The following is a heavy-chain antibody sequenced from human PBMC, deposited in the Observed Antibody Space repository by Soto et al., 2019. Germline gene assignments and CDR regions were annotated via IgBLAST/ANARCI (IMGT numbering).Heavy chain of an antibody. D-gene: IGHD1-1*01. CDR1: GLTFSGSA. CDR2: IRRKANNYAT. J-gene: IGHJ4*02. V-gene: IGHV3-73*01. Sequence: EVQLVESGGGLVQPGGSLNLSCEVSGLTFSGSAMHWVRQASGKGLEWVGHIRRKANNYATAYAASVKGRFTISRDDSNNTAYLQINSLKTEDSAVYYCSANDDDDHTNFDQGGQGTVVTVSS. CDR3: SANDDDDHTNFDQ.